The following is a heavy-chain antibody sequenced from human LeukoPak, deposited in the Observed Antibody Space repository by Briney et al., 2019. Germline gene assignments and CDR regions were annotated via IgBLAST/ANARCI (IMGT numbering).Heavy chain of an antibody. CDR3: ARSIFAAARIDP. Sequence: GRPLRLSCAASGFTFDDYAMHWVRQAPGKGLEWVSGISWNSGSIGYADSVKGRFTISRDNAKNSLYLQMNSLRVEDTAVYYCARSIFAAARIDPWGQGTLVTVAS. CDR1: GFTFDDYA. V-gene: IGHV3-9*01. D-gene: IGHD6-13*01. J-gene: IGHJ5*02. CDR2: ISWNSGSI.